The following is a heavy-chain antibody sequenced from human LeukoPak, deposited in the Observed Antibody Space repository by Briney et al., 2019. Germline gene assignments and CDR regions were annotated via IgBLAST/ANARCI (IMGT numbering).Heavy chain of an antibody. CDR2: TYDSGST. CDR1: GGSISGSGCY. CDR3: ARHGGAAAGLDY. J-gene: IGHJ4*02. Sequence: SETLSLTCTVSGGSISGSGCYWGWIRQPPGKGLEWIGSTYDSGSTYYNPSLESRVTVSVDTSKNQFSLKLRSVTAADTAVYYCARHGGAAAGLDYWGQGTLVTVSS. V-gene: IGHV4-39*01. D-gene: IGHD6-13*01.